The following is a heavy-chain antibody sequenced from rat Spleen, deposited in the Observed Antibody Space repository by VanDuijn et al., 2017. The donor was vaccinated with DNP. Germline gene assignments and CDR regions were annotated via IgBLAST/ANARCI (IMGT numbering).Heavy chain of an antibody. D-gene: IGHD5-1*01. Sequence: EVQLVESGGDLVQPGRSLKLSCVASGFTFSDYWMAWIRQVPGKGLEWVASIFSSGHATYYPDSVKGRFTISRDNAKNTLYLQMNSLRSEDTATYYCTRGPGSRFWSFDFWGPGTMVTVSS. CDR1: GFTFSDYW. CDR2: IFSSGHAT. V-gene: IGHV5-31*01. J-gene: IGHJ1*01. CDR3: TRGPGSRFWSFDF.